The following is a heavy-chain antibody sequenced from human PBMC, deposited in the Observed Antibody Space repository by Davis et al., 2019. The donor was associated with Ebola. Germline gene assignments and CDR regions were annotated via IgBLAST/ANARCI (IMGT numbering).Heavy chain of an antibody. CDR2: ISSSSYYI. CDR3: ARDFDKVRT. D-gene: IGHD1-1*01. J-gene: IGHJ4*02. Sequence: PGGSLRLSCVASGFTFSSYSMNWVRQAPGKGLEWVASISSSSYYIYYADSIKGRFTISRDNAKNTLYLQMNSLRAEDTAVYYCARDFDKVRTWGQGTLVTVSS. CDR1: GFTFSSYS. V-gene: IGHV3-21*01.